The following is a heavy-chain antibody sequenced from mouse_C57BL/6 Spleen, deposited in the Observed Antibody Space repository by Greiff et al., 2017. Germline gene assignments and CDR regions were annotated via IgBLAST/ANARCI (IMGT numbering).Heavy chain of an antibody. J-gene: IGHJ3*01. CDR2: IYPGDGDT. Sequence: QVQLKQSGPELVKPGASVKISCKASGYAFSSSWMNWVKQRPGKGLEWIGRIYPGDGDTNYNGKFKGKATLTADKSSSTAYMQLSSLTSEDSAVYFCARESSGYLFAYWGQGTLVTVSA. D-gene: IGHD3-2*02. CDR3: ARESSGYLFAY. CDR1: GYAFSSSW. V-gene: IGHV1-82*01.